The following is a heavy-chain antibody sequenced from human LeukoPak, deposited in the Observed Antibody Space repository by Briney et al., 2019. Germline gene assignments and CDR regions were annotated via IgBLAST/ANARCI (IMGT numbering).Heavy chain of an antibody. V-gene: IGHV3-23*01. CDR3: AKDSSVPYGITD. J-gene: IGHJ4*02. CDR2: ISPSDGNT. CDR1: GFTFSKYA. Sequence: GGSLRLSCAASGFTFSKYAMSWVRQAPGKGLEWVSAISPSDGNTFYADSVKGRFTISRDNSKNTLSLQMNSLRDEDTALYYCAKDSSVPYGITDWGQGTLVTVSS. D-gene: IGHD4-17*01.